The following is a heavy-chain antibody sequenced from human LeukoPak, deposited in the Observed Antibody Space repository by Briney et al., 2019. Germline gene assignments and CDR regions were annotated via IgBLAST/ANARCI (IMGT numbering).Heavy chain of an antibody. J-gene: IGHJ4*02. Sequence: PGGSLGLSCVASGFTFSTYWMNWVRQAPGKGLERVGTISPDGSGKYYVDSVKGRVTISRGNAKTSLYLQINSLRADDTALYFCARGIVEVVGASDHFDYWGQGTLITVSS. D-gene: IGHD2-15*01. V-gene: IGHV3-7*01. CDR1: GFTFSTYW. CDR2: ISPDGSGK. CDR3: ARGIVEVVGASDHFDY.